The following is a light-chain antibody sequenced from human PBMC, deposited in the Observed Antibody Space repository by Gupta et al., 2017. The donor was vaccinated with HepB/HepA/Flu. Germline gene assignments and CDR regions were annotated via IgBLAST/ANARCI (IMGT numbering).Light chain of an antibody. CDR2: KDI. J-gene: IGLJ2*01. CDR1: ACGSKY. V-gene: IGLV3-25*03. Sequence: SYELTPPPSVSVSPGQTARITCPGDACGSKYAYWYQQRPGQAPVLVIYKDIERPSGIPERFSGSSSGNTVALTITGVLAEDEADYYCQSEDNSSTYVVFGGGTKLTVL. CDR3: QSEDNSSTYVV.